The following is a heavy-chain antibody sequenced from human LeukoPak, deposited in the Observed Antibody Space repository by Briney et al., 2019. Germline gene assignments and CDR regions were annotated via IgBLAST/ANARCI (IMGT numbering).Heavy chain of an antibody. J-gene: IGHJ4*02. D-gene: IGHD3-3*01. Sequence: SQTLSLTCTVSGGSISSGSYYWSWIRQPAGKGLEWIGSIYTSGSTNYNPSLKSRVTISVDTSKNQFSLKLSSVTAADTAVYYCARESSYDFWSGYYNFDYWGQGTLVTVSS. CDR1: GGSISSGSYY. CDR2: IYTSGST. CDR3: ARESSYDFWSGYYNFDY. V-gene: IGHV4-61*02.